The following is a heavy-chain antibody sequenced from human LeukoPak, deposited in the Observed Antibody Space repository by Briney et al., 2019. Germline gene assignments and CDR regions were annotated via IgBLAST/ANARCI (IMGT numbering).Heavy chain of an antibody. J-gene: IGHJ6*02. V-gene: IGHV4-59*12. CDR1: NGSLSNYY. CDR2: VYDSGST. Sequence: PETLSLTCTVSNGSLSNYYWSWIRQPPGKGLEWIGYVYDSGSTNYNPSLKSRGTISIDTSKNHVSLKLGSLTAAGTAVYYCARGFYFYYGLDVWGQGTTVTVSS. CDR3: ARGFYFYYGLDV.